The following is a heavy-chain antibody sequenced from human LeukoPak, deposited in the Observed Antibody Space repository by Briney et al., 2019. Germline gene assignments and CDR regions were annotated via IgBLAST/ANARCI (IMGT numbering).Heavy chain of an antibody. V-gene: IGHV4-4*02. CDR1: GGSISSSNW. CDR3: ARYSSSWYYIDY. Sequence: TSETLSLTCAVSGGSISSSNWWSWVRQPPGKGLEWIGEIYHSGSTNYNPSLKSRVTISVDKSKSQFSLKLSSVTAADTAVYYCARYSSSWYYIDYWGQGTLVTVSS. J-gene: IGHJ4*02. D-gene: IGHD6-13*01. CDR2: IYHSGST.